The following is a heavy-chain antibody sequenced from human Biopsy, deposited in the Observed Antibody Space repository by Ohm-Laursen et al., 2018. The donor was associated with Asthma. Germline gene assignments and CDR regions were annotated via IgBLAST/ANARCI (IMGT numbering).Heavy chain of an antibody. Sequence: SLRLSCSASGFTFSNYGMHWVRQAPGKGLEWVALISYEGSNKHYAESVKGRITISRDNSKNTLYLQMSSLRSEDTAVYYCARVDAIMISGDFYFYSGFDLWGQGTTVRVSS. D-gene: IGHD3-16*01. CDR2: ISYEGSNK. J-gene: IGHJ6*02. V-gene: IGHV3-30*03. CDR3: ARVDAIMISGDFYFYSGFDL. CDR1: GFTFSNYG.